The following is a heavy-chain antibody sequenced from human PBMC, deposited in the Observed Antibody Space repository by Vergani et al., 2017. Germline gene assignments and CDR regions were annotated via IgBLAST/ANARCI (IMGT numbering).Heavy chain of an antibody. CDR3: ARKRTGWELHTQRYFDY. CDR1: GFTFSSYW. Sequence: EVQMVESGGGLVQPGGSLRLSCAASGFTFSSYWMSWVRQAPGKGLEWVANIKQDGSEKYYVDSVKGRFTISRDNAKNSLYLQMNSLRAEDTAVYYCARKRTGWELHTQRYFDYWGQGTLVTVSS. J-gene: IGHJ4*02. CDR2: IKQDGSEK. V-gene: IGHV3-7*01. D-gene: IGHD1-26*01.